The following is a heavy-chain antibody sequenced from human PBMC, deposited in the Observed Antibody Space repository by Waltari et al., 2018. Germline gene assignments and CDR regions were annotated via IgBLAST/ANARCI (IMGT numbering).Heavy chain of an antibody. V-gene: IGHV3-7*01. CDR3: ARDPEWGAYDI. J-gene: IGHJ3*02. Sequence: EVQLVESGGGLVQPGGSLRLSCAASRFTFSNSWMSWVRQAPGKGLELVANINEDGIMKDYMDSVKGRFTISRDNAKNSLYLQMNSLRVEDTAVYYCARDPEWGAYDIWGQGTMVTVS. CDR1: RFTFSNSW. D-gene: IGHD1-26*01. CDR2: INEDGIMK.